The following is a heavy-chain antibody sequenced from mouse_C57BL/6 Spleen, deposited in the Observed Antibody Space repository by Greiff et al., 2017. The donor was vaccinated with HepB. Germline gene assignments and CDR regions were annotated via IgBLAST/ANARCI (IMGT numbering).Heavy chain of an antibody. J-gene: IGHJ2*01. Sequence: EVMLVESGGGLVKPGGSLKLSCAASGFTFSSYTMSWVRQTPEKRLEWVATISGGGGNTYYPDSVKGRFTISRDNAKNTLYLQMSSLRSEDTALYYCARQREDYFDYWGQGTTLTVSS. CDR3: ARQREDYFDY. V-gene: IGHV5-9*01. CDR1: GFTFSSYT. CDR2: ISGGGGNT.